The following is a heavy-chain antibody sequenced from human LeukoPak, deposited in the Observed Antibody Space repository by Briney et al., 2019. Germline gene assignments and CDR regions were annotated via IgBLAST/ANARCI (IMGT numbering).Heavy chain of an antibody. D-gene: IGHD3-10*01. V-gene: IGHV4-38-2*02. Sequence: PSETLSLTCAVSGYSISSGYYWRWIRQPPGKGLEWIGSIYHSGSTYYNPSLKSRVTISVDTSKNQFSLKLSSVTAADTAVYYCARDRGGRLLWFGEYNWFDPWGQGTLVTVSS. J-gene: IGHJ5*02. CDR2: IYHSGST. CDR3: ARDRGGRLLWFGEYNWFDP. CDR1: GYSISSGYY.